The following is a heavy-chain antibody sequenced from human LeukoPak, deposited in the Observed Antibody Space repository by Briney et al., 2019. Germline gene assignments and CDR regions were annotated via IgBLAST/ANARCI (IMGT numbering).Heavy chain of an antibody. CDR3: ARDFGSGRRWFGY. CDR2: ISSSSSSI. CDR1: GFTFSSYG. Sequence: GGSLRLSCAASGFTFSSYGMNWVRQAPGKGLEWVSYISSSSSSIYYPDSVKGRFTISRDNAMNSLYLQMNSLRAEDTAVYYCARDFGSGRRWFGYWGRGTLVTVSS. D-gene: IGHD4-23*01. V-gene: IGHV3-48*01. J-gene: IGHJ4*02.